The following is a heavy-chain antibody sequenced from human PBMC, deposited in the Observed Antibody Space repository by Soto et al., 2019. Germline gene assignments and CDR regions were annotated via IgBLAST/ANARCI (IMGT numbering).Heavy chain of an antibody. CDR1: GYTFTNYW. CDR2: IHLGDSDT. D-gene: IGHD6-13*01. J-gene: IGHJ6*02. CDR3: ARPSIAAAGMSYYNGLDV. V-gene: IGHV5-51*01. Sequence: GESLKISCNGSGYTFTNYWIGLVRQMPGRGLEWMGIIHLGDSDTRYSPSFQGQVTISADKSISTAYLQWSSLKASDTAMYYCARPSIAAAGMSYYNGLDVWGQGTTVTVSS.